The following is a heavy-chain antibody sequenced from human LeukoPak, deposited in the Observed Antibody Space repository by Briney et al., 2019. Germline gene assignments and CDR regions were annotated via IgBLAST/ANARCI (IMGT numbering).Heavy chain of an antibody. CDR1: GFTFSSYG. J-gene: IGHJ4*02. CDR3: ARATTYDILTGFSDY. D-gene: IGHD3-9*01. Sequence: GGSLRLSCAASGFTFSSYGMSWVRQAPGKGLEWVSAISGSGGSTYYADSVKGRFTISRDNAKKSLYLQMNSLRAEDTAVYYCARATTYDILTGFSDYWGQGTLVTVSS. CDR2: ISGSGGST. V-gene: IGHV3-23*01.